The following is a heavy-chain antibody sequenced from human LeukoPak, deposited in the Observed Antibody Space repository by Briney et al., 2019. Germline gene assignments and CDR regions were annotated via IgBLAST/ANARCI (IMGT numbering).Heavy chain of an antibody. CDR1: GYTFTNYA. D-gene: IGHD6-13*01. CDR2: INAENGNT. V-gene: IGHV1-3*01. J-gene: IGHJ4*02. Sequence: ASVKVSCKASGYTFTNYAIHWVRQAPGKRLEWMGRINAENGNTKYSQKSQGKVTVSRDTYASTAYMELSSLRSEDTAVYYCARDSGYRSSWSLDYWGQGTLVTVSS. CDR3: ARDSGYRSSWSLDY.